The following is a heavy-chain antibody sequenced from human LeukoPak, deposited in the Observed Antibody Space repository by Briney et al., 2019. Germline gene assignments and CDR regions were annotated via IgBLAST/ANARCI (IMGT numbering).Heavy chain of an antibody. Sequence: GESLKISCQGSGYSFASYWIGWVRQMPGKGLEWMGIIYPGDSDTRYSPSFQGQVTISADKSISTAYLQWSSLKASDTAMYYYARGPSGKYSSGWYLYWGQGTLVTVSS. V-gene: IGHV5-51*01. CDR3: ARGPSGKYSSGWYLY. CDR2: IYPGDSDT. D-gene: IGHD6-19*01. CDR1: GYSFASYW. J-gene: IGHJ4*02.